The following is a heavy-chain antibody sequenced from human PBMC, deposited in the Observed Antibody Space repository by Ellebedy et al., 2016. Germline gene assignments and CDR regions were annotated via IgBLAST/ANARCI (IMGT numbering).Heavy chain of an antibody. CDR1: GFTFSSYG. J-gene: IGHJ4*02. CDR2: IWYDGSNK. D-gene: IGHD3-3*01. CDR3: ARGAVAYEGFDY. Sequence: GGSLRLXXAASGFTFSSYGMHWVRQAPGKGLEWVAVIWYDGSNKYYADSVKGRFTISRENAKNSLYLQMNSLRAGDTAVYYCARGAVAYEGFDYWGQGTLVTVSS. V-gene: IGHV3-33*01.